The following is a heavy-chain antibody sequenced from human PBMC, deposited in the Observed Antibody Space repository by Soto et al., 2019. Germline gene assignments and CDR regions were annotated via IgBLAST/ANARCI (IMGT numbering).Heavy chain of an antibody. CDR3: ARGYCSGGSCQTPHFDY. J-gene: IGHJ4*02. CDR1: GGTFSSYA. V-gene: IGHV1-69*06. Sequence: SVKVSCKASGGTFSSYAISWVRQAPGQGLEWMGGIIPIFGTVNYAQKFQGRVTITADKSTSTAYMELSSLRSEDTAVYYCARGYCSGGSCQTPHFDYWGQGTLVTVSS. D-gene: IGHD2-15*01. CDR2: IIPIFGTV.